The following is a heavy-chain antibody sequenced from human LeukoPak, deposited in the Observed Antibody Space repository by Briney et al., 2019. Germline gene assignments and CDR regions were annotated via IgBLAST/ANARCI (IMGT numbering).Heavy chain of an antibody. CDR2: IDYSGST. Sequence: PSETLSLTCTVSGGSISSSSYYWGWIRQPPGKGLEWIGSIDYSGSTYYNPSLKRRVTISVDTSKNQFSLKLSSVTAADTAVYYCACLLGYCSSTSCANRFDPWGQGTLVTVSS. CDR3: ACLLGYCSSTSCANRFDP. J-gene: IGHJ5*02. CDR1: GGSISSSSYY. V-gene: IGHV4-39*07. D-gene: IGHD2-2*01.